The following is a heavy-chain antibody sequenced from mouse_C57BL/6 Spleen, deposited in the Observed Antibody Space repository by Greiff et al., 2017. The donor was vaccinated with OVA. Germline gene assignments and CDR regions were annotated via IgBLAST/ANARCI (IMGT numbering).Heavy chain of an antibody. J-gene: IGHJ4*01. CDR2: INYDGSGT. CDR1: GFTFSDYY. V-gene: IGHV5-16*01. D-gene: IGHD3-3*01. Sequence: EVKLMESEGGLVQPGRSMKLSCTASGFTFSDYYMAWVRQVPEKGLEWVANINYDGSGTDYLDSLKSRFIISRDNAKNILYLQMSSLKSEDTATYYCARGGAGYAMDYWGQGTSVTVSS. CDR3: ARGGAGYAMDY.